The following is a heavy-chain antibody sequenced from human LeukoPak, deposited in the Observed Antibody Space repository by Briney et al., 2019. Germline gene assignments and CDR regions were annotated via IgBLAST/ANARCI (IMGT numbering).Heavy chain of an antibody. CDR3: ARESSNYYDSSGYYLNWFDP. J-gene: IGHJ5*02. Sequence: PSETLSLTCTVSGGSVSSGSYYWSWIRQPPGKGLEWIGYIYYSGSTNYNPSLKSRVTISVDTSKNQFSLKPSSVTAADTAVYYCARESSNYYDSSGYYLNWFDPWGQGTLVTVSS. D-gene: IGHD3-22*01. V-gene: IGHV4-61*01. CDR1: GGSVSSGSYY. CDR2: IYYSGST.